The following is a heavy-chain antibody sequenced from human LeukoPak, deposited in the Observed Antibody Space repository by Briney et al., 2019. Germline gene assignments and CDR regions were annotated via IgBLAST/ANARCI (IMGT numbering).Heavy chain of an antibody. Sequence: SETLSLTCAVYGGSFSGYYWSWIRQPPGKGLEWIGEINHSGSTNYNPSLKSRVTISVDTSKNQFSLKLSSVTAADTAVYYCARRRGYGSGWSSPISYWGQGTLVTVSS. D-gene: IGHD6-19*01. CDR3: ARRRGYGSGWSSPISY. CDR2: INHSGST. J-gene: IGHJ4*02. V-gene: IGHV4-34*01. CDR1: GGSFSGYY.